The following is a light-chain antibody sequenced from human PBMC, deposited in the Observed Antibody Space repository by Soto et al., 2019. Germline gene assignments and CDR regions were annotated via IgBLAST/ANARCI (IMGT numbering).Light chain of an antibody. CDR1: ALPSKY. CDR3: YSTDSSGNERV. Sequence: SYELTQPPSVSVSPGQTARITCSGDALPSKYVFWYQKKSGRAPVLVIFEDNKRPSGIPEGFSASSSGTVATLNVSGAQVEDEADYFCYSTDSSGNERVFGGGTKLTVL. CDR2: EDN. V-gene: IGLV3-10*01. J-gene: IGLJ2*01.